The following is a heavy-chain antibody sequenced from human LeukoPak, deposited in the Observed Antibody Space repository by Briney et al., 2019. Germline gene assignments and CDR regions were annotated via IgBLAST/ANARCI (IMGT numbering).Heavy chain of an antibody. J-gene: IGHJ4*02. CDR3: AKDMAAAGTLDY. V-gene: IGHV3-30*18. D-gene: IGHD6-13*01. Sequence: PGGSLRLSCAASGFTFSNYGMHWVRQAPGKGLEWVAVISYDGSNKYYADSVKGRFTISRDNSKNTLYLQMNSLRAEDTAVYYCAKDMAAAGTLDYWGQGALVTVSS. CDR1: GFTFSNYG. CDR2: ISYDGSNK.